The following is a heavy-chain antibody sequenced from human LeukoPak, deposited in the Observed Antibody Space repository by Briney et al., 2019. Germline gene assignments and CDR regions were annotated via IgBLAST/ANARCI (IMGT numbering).Heavy chain of an antibody. CDR1: GGSIITFY. CDR3: AREGGDPRWLDP. Sequence: PSETLPPTCTVSGGSIITFYWTWIRQPAGKGLEWIGRINNSGSTNYNPSLRSRVSMSVDRSKNQFSVTLSSVTAADTAVYFCAREGGDPRWLDPWGQGTLVTVSS. D-gene: IGHD6-25*01. J-gene: IGHJ5*02. CDR2: INNSGST. V-gene: IGHV4-4*07.